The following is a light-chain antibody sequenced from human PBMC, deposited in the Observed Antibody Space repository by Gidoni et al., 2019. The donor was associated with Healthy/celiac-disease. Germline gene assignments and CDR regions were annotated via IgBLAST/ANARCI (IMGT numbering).Light chain of an antibody. CDR2: SNN. Sequence: QSVLTQPPTASATPGQRVTISCSGSSTNIGSNTVNWYQQLPGTAPKPLIYSNNQRPSGVPGRFSGSRSGTSASLAISGVQSEDETDYYCAAWDDSLVFGGGTKLTVL. J-gene: IGLJ2*01. CDR3: AAWDDSLV. CDR1: STNIGSNT. V-gene: IGLV1-44*01.